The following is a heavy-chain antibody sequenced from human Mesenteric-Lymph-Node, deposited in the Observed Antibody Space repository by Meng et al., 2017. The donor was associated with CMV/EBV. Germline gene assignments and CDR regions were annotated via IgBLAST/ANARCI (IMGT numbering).Heavy chain of an antibody. J-gene: IGHJ3*02. CDR3: ARDNQLLYAFDI. V-gene: IGHV1-18*01. D-gene: IGHD1-26*01. Sequence: ASVKVSCTASGYTFTSSGISWVRQAPGQGLEWMGWIYPYNGNTNYAQKVQGRVTLTTDTSTSTAYMDLRSLRSDDTAVYYCARDNQLLYAFDIWGQGTMVTVSS. CDR2: IYPYNGNT. CDR1: GYTFTSSG.